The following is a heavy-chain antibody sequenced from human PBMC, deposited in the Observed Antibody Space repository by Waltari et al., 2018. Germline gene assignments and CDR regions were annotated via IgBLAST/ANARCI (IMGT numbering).Heavy chain of an antibody. CDR2: IIPIFGTA. D-gene: IGHD5-12*01. CDR3: AREKDSGYDSGDAFDI. Sequence: QVQLVQSGAEVKKPGSSVKVSCKASGGTFSSYAISWVRQAPGQGLEWMGGIIPIFGTANYAQKFQGRVTITADESTSTAYMELSSLRSEDTAVYYCAREKDSGYDSGDAFDIWGQGTMVTVSS. J-gene: IGHJ3*02. V-gene: IGHV1-69*12. CDR1: GGTFSSYA.